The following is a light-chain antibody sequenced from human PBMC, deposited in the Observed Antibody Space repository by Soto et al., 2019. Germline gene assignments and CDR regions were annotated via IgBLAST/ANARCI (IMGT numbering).Light chain of an antibody. J-gene: IGLJ1*01. Sequence: QSALTQPPSASRSPGQSVTISCTGTSSDVGGYRYVSWYQQHPGKAPKLIIYEVSKRPSGVPDRFSGSKSGNTASLTVSGLQAEDEADYYCNSYAGGTYVFGTGTKLTVL. CDR2: EVS. CDR1: SSDVGGYRY. CDR3: NSYAGGTYV. V-gene: IGLV2-8*02.